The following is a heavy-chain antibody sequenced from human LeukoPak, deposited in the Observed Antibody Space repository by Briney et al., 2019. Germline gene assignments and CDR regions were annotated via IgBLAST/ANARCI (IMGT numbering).Heavy chain of an antibody. Sequence: GGSLRLSCAASGFTVSSNYMSWVRQAPGKGLEWVSIIYSGGSTYYADSVKGRFTISRDNSKNTLYLQMNSLRAEDTAVYYCARVGGGYYFDYWGQGTLVTVSS. J-gene: IGHJ4*02. CDR1: GFTVSSNY. CDR2: IYSGGST. D-gene: IGHD3-16*01. V-gene: IGHV3-53*01. CDR3: ARVGGGYYFDY.